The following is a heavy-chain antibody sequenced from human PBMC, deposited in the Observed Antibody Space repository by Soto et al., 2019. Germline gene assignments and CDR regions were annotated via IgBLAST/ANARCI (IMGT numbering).Heavy chain of an antibody. V-gene: IGHV3-11*06. D-gene: IGHD5-12*01. J-gene: IGHJ4*02. CDR3: AVMGVREMATMAGYFDY. CDR2: ISSSSSYT. Sequence: QVQLVESGGGLVKPGGSLRLSCAASGFTFSDYYMSWIRQAPGKGLEWVSYISSSSSYTNYADSVQGRFTISRDNAKNSLYLHMKSLRAEDTAVYYCAVMGVREMATMAGYFDYWGQGTLFTVSS. CDR1: GFTFSDYY.